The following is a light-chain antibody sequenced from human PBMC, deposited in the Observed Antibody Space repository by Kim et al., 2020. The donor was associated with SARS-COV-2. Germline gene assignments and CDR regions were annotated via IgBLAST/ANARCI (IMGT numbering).Light chain of an antibody. CDR1: RGVRRN. J-gene: IGKJ2*03. Sequence: VSQGERAEFACRAGRGVRRNVAWYEQKPGQAPRLRIYGGSTRATGIPAKFSGSGWGTEFTLSISRLQSDDSAVDYCQQYNNWPPYSFGQGTKLEI. CDR2: GGS. CDR3: QQYNNWPPYS. V-gene: IGKV3D-15*01.